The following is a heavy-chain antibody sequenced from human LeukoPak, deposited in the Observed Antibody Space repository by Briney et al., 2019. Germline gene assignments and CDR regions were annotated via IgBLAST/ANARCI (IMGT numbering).Heavy chain of an antibody. CDR2: INHSGST. Sequence: PETLSLTCAVYGGSFSGYYWSWIRQSPGKGLEWIWEINHSGSTNYNPSLKSRVTISVDTSKNQFSLKLSSVTAADTAVYYCASTLNWFDPWGQGTLVTVSS. J-gene: IGHJ5*02. D-gene: IGHD2-15*01. CDR3: ASTLNWFDP. CDR1: GGSFSGYY. V-gene: IGHV4-34*01.